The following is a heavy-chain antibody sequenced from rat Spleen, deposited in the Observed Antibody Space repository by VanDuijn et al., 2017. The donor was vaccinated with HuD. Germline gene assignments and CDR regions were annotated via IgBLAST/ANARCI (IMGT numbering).Heavy chain of an antibody. CDR2: IGIGGGTT. CDR3: ARPNYPGFNYFDY. Sequence: EVQLVESGGGLVQPGRSLKVSCVASGFTFSNYYLACVRQSPTKGLEWVAYIGIGGGTTYYRDSVKGRFTISRDNAKSTLSLQMDSLRSEDTATYYCARPNYPGFNYFDYWGQGVMVTVSS. CDR1: GFTFSNYY. D-gene: IGHD1-4*01. J-gene: IGHJ2*01. V-gene: IGHV5-27*01.